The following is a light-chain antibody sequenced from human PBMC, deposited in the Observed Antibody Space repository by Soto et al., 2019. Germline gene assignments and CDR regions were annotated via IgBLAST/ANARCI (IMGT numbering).Light chain of an antibody. CDR2: AAS. J-gene: IGKJ5*01. CDR3: QQSYNTPIT. CDR1: QNMSSY. V-gene: IGKV1-39*01. Sequence: DIQMTQSPSSLSASVGDRVTITCRASQNMSSYLNWYQQKPETAPKLLIYAASGLQSGVPSRFSASGSGTDFTLTISNLQPEDFAIYDCQQSYNTPITVGQGTRLELK.